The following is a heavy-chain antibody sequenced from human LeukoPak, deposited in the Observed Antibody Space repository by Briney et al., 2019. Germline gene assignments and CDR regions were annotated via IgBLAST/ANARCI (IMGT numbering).Heavy chain of an antibody. D-gene: IGHD6-13*01. V-gene: IGHV4-30-2*01. Sequence: PSQTLSLTCAVSGGSISSGGYSWSWIRQPPGKGLEWIGYIYHSGSTYYNPSLKSRVTISVDRSKNQFSLKLSSVTAADTAVYYCARVFASSRRYSSHAMQMPPLTNGFTCQFDYWGQGTLVTVSS. J-gene: IGHJ4*02. CDR2: IYHSGST. CDR1: GGSISSGGYS. CDR3: ARVFASSRRYSSHAMQMPPLTNGFTCQFDY.